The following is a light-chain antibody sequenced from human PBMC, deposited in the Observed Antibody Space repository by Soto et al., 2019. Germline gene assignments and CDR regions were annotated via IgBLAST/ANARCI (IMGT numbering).Light chain of an antibody. V-gene: IGKV1-33*01. J-gene: IGKJ2*01. CDR2: DAS. CDR1: QDISNY. CDR3: QQYDNLLGYT. Sequence: DIQMTQSPSSLSASVGDRVTITCQASQDISNYLNWYQQKPGKAPKLLIYDASNLETGVPSRFSGSGSGTDFTFTSSSLQPEDIATYYCQQYDNLLGYTFGQGTKLEIK.